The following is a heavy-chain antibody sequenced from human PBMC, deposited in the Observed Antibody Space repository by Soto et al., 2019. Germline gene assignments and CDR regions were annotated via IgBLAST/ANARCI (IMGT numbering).Heavy chain of an antibody. V-gene: IGHV3-30*18. CDR2: VSYDERNI. CDR1: GFTFSTSD. CDR3: AKLVDKSLDDY. Sequence: GGSLRLSCVASGFTFSTSDMHWVRQAPGQGLEWVAVVSYDERNIYYAESVKGRFSVSRDNSKNTLFLHMNSLRAEHTAVYFCAKLVDKSLDDYWGQGALVTVSS. J-gene: IGHJ4*02. D-gene: IGHD3-16*01.